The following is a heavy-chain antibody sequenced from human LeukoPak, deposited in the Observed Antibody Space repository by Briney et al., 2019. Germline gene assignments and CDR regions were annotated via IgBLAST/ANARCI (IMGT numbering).Heavy chain of an antibody. CDR2: IYHSGST. Sequence: PSETLSLTCAVSGYSISSGYYWGWIRQPPGKGLEWIGSIYHSGSTYYNPSLKRQVTISVDTSKNQFSLKLSSVTAADTAVYYCARISRRADSSGFYYDGWYFDLWGRGTLVTVSS. CDR3: ARISRRADSSGFYYDGWYFDL. D-gene: IGHD3-22*01. J-gene: IGHJ2*01. CDR1: GYSISSGYY. V-gene: IGHV4-38-2*01.